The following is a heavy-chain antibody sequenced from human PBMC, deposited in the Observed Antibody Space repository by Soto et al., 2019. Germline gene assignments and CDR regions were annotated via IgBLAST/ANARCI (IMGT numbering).Heavy chain of an antibody. V-gene: IGHV4-38-2*02. CDR3: ARVTKLLWFGELLLDY. CDR1: GYSVSSDCY. Sequence: SETLSLTCNVSGYSVSSDCYWGWIRQPPGKGLEWIATIYHSGTTYYNPSLKSRVTMSVDTSKNQFSLMLTSVTAADTAVYYCARVTKLLWFGELLLDYWGQGALVTVSS. D-gene: IGHD3-10*01. CDR2: IYHSGTT. J-gene: IGHJ4*02.